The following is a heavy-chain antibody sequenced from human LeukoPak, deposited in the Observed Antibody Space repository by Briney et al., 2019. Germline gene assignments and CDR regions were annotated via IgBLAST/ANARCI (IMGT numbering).Heavy chain of an antibody. CDR2: MNPNSGNT. J-gene: IGHJ4*02. Sequence: ASVKVSCKASGYTFTSYDINWVRQATGHGLEWMGWMNPNSGNTGYAQKFQGRVTMTRNISISTAYMELSSLRSEDTAVYYCARGIPDSSGYYYANVISEELYYFDYWGQGTLVTVSS. CDR1: GYTFTSYD. D-gene: IGHD3-22*01. V-gene: IGHV1-8*01. CDR3: ARGIPDSSGYYYANVISEELYYFDY.